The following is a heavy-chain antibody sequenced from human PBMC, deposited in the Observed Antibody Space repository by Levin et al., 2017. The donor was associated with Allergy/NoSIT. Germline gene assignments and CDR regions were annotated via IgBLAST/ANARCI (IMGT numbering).Heavy chain of an antibody. Sequence: SCVASGFIFDDFAMHWVRQAPGKGREWVSGITWNEVTRGYADSVKGRFTVSRDNAKNSLYLQMTNLGPEDTALYYCARVSGAVADAGDSFDIWGQGTMVTVSS. J-gene: IGHJ3*02. CDR1: GFIFDDFA. D-gene: IGHD2-21*02. CDR3: ARVSGAVADAGDSFDI. V-gene: IGHV3-9*01. CDR2: ITWNEVTR.